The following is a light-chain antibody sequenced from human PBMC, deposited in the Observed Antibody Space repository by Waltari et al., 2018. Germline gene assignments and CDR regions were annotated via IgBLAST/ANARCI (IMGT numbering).Light chain of an antibody. CDR1: QGISSA. CDR2: DAS. Sequence: AIQLTQSPSSLSASVGDRVTITCRASQGISSALAWYQQKPGKTPMLLIYDASRLESGVPSRFSGGGSGTDFTLTISSLQPEDFATYYCQQFNSFPLFGGGTKVEIK. V-gene: IGKV1-13*02. CDR3: QQFNSFPL. J-gene: IGKJ4*01.